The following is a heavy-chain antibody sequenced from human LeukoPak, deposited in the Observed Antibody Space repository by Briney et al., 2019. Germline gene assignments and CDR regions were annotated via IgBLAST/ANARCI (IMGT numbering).Heavy chain of an antibody. CDR2: IYYSGST. CDR1: GGSISSYY. J-gene: IGHJ4*02. V-gene: IGHV4-59*08. Sequence: TSETLSLTCTVSGGSISSYYWSWIRQPPGKGLEWIGYIYYSGSTNYNPSLKSRVTISVDTSKNQFSLKLSSVTAADTAVYYCARHEVGGAADCWGQGTLVTVSS. CDR3: ARHEVGGAADC. D-gene: IGHD3-16*01.